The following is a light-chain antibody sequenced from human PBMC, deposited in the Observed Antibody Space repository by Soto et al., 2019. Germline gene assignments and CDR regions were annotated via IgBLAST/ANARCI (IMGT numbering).Light chain of an antibody. V-gene: IGKV3-20*01. J-gene: IGKJ1*01. CDR1: QSGSSSY. CDR2: DAS. Sequence: EIVLTQSPGTLSLSPGERATLSCRASQSGSSSYLAWYQQKPGQAPRLVIYDASSRATGIPDRFSGSGSGTDFTLTISRLEPEDFAVYFCQQYGDSPRTFGQGTKV. CDR3: QQYGDSPRT.